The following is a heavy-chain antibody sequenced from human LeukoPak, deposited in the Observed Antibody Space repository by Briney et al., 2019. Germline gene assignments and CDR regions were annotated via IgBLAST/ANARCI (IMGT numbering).Heavy chain of an antibody. J-gene: IGHJ4*02. D-gene: IGHD3-9*01. V-gene: IGHV1-2*02. CDR1: GYTFTGYY. CDR2: INPNSGGT. CDR3: ARDHEELRYFDWLFHFDY. Sequence: ASVKVSCKASGYTFTGYYMHWVRQAPGQGLEWMGWINPNSGGTNYAQKFQGRVTMTRDTSISTAYMELSRLRSDDTAVYYCARDHEELRYFDWLFHFDYWGQGTLVTVSS.